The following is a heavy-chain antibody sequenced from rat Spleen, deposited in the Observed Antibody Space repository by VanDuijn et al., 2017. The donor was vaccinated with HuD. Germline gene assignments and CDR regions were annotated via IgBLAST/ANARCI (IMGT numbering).Heavy chain of an antibody. CDR1: GFTFSDYY. D-gene: IGHD1-12*02. V-gene: IGHV5-29*01. Sequence: EVQLVESDGGLVQPGRSLKLSCAASGFTFSDYYMAWVRQAPTKGLEWVATISYDGSSTYYRDSVKGRFTISRDNAKSTLYLQMNSLRSEDTATYYCTRAPIYYYDGTYYYSVMDAWGQGASVTVSS. CDR3: TRAPIYYYDGTYYYSVMDA. CDR2: ISYDGSST. J-gene: IGHJ4*01.